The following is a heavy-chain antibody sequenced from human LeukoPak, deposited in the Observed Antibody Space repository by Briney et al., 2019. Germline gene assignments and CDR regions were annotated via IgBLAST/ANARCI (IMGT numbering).Heavy chain of an antibody. CDR2: INAGNGNT. CDR1: GYTFTSYA. CDR3: ATKQLAEAVDYMNV. D-gene: IGHD6-6*01. J-gene: IGHJ6*03. Sequence: ASVKVSCKASGYTFTSYAMHWVRQAPGQRLEWMGWINAGNGNTKYSQKFQGRVTITRDTSASTAYMELSSLRSEDTAVYYCATKQLAEAVDYMNVWGKGTTVTVSS. V-gene: IGHV1-3*01.